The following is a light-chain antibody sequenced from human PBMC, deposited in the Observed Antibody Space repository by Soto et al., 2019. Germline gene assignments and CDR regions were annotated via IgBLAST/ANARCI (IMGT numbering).Light chain of an antibody. V-gene: IGKV1-5*03. J-gene: IGKJ1*01. CDR1: QTISNW. CDR3: QQYITYPLT. Sequence: DTQMTQSPSTLSASVGDRVTITCRASQTISNWLAWYQQKPGKAPKLLIYRASSLQSGVPSRFSGSGSETEFTLTISSLQPDDFATYYCQQYITYPLTFGQGTKVEIK. CDR2: RAS.